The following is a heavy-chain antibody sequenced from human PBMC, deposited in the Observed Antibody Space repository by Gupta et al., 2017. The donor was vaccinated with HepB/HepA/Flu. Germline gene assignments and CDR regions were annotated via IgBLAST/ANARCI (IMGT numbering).Heavy chain of an antibody. V-gene: IGHV2-70*13. CDR3: ARMGYDMRAFDI. J-gene: IGHJ3*02. CDR2: IDWNDDK. Sequence: QVTLRESGPALVKSTQTLTLTCSFSGFSLNTRGMCVSWIRQPPGKALEWLARIDWNDDKYYSTSLKTRLTISKDTSKNQVVLTMTNMDPVDTATYFCARMGYDMRAFDIWGQGTMCHRLF. CDR1: GFSLNTRGMC. D-gene: IGHD3-22*01.